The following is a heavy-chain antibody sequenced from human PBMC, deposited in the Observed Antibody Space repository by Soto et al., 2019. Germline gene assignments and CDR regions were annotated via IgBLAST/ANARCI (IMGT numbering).Heavy chain of an antibody. CDR3: ARGRVGYDPGVWYYGMDV. CDR2: MNPNSGNT. CDR1: GYTFTSYD. J-gene: IGHJ6*02. Sequence: QVQLVRSGAEVKKPGASVKVSCKASGYTFTSYDINWVRQATGQGLEWMGWMNPNSGNTGYAQKFQGRVTMTRNTSISTGYMELSSLRSEDTAVYYCARGRVGYDPGVWYYGMDVWGQGTTVTVSS. D-gene: IGHD3-16*01. V-gene: IGHV1-8*01.